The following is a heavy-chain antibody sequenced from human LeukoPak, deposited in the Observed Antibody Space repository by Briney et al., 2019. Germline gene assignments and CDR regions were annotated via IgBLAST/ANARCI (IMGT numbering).Heavy chain of an antibody. CDR1: GGSISSSSYY. CDR3: ARLPLGNYYGSGTYYYYYYGMDV. V-gene: IGHV4-39*01. CDR2: IYYSGST. D-gene: IGHD3-10*01. Sequence: PSETLSLTCTVSGGSISSSSYYWGWIRQSPGKGLEWIGSIYYSGSTYYNPSLKSRVTISADTSKNQFSLKLSSVTAADTAVYYCARLPLGNYYGSGTYYYYYYGMDVWGQGTTVTVSS. J-gene: IGHJ6*02.